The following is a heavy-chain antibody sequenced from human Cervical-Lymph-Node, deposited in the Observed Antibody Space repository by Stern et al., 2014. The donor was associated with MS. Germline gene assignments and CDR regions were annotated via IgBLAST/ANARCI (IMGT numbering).Heavy chain of an antibody. J-gene: IGHJ6*02. CDR2: INPSGGST. Sequence: VQLVESGAEVKTPGASVKLSCKASGYTVIRHSMHWVRQAPGQGLEWMGIINPSGGSTSYAQKFQGRITMTRDTSTNTVYMELSSLRSEDTAVYYCTREVAGHRLRMMDVWGQGTSVTVSS. CDR1: GYTVIRHS. CDR3: TREVAGHRLRMMDV. D-gene: IGHD6-19*01. V-gene: IGHV1-46*01.